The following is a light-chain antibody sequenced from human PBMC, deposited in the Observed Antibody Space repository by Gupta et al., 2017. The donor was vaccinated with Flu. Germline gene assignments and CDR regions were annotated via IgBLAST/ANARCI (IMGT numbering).Light chain of an antibody. CDR3: GTWDSRMSDAV. CDR2: DNN. CDR1: SSNIGNNY. J-gene: IGLJ7*01. V-gene: IGLV1-51*01. Sequence: QSVLTQPPSVSAAPGQKVTISCSGSSSNIGNNYVSWYQQLPGTTPKLLIYDNNKRPSGIPDRFSGATSGTSATLGITGLQTGDEADYYCGTWDSRMSDAVFGGGTKLTVL.